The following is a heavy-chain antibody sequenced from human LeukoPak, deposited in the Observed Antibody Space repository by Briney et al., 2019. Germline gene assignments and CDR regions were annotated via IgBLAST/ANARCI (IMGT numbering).Heavy chain of an antibody. J-gene: IGHJ4*02. Sequence: GGSLRLSCAASGFTFSSHAMSWVRQAPGKGLVWVSRINSDGSSTSYADSVKGRFTISRDNAKNTLYLQMNSLRAEDTAVYYCARASGWVYFDYWGQGTLVTVSS. V-gene: IGHV3-74*01. CDR2: INSDGSST. D-gene: IGHD6-19*01. CDR1: GFTFSSHA. CDR3: ARASGWVYFDY.